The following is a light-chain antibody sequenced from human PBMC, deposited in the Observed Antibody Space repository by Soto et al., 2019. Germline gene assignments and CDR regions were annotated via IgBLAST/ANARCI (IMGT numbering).Light chain of an antibody. CDR1: SSDIGSYDH. Sequence: QSVLTQPASVSGSPGQSITISCRGNSSDIGSYDHVAWYQQFPGKSPKLIIYAVSDRPSGVSDRFSGSKSGISASLTISGLQTEDEADYYCISYTDRQSYLFGTGTKVTVL. V-gene: IGLV2-14*01. CDR3: ISYTDRQSYL. J-gene: IGLJ1*01. CDR2: AVS.